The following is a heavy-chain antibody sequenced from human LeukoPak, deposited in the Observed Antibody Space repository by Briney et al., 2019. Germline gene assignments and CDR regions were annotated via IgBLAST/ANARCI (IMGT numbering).Heavy chain of an antibody. CDR3: ARLAKCTSTCRGKYWYFDV. J-gene: IGHJ2*01. V-gene: IGHV4-34*01. CDR2: ISHNGEN. CDR1: GGSFSGYI. D-gene: IGHD2-8*01. Sequence: PSETLSLTCAVYGGSFSGYIWGWIRQAPGKGLEWIGEISHNGENTHSPSLKSRVTTSLDTAKNQFSLQLNSVTAADTAVYYCARLAKCTSTCRGKYWYFDVWGRGTLVTVSS.